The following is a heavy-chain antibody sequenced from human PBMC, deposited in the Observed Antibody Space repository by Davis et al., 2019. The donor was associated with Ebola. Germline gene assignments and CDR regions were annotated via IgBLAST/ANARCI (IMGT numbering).Heavy chain of an antibody. Sequence: ASVKVSCKASGYTFTSYHMHWVRQAPGQGLEWMGTINPSGGATSYAQKFQGRVAVTRDTSTSTVYMEVSSLRSEDTAVYYCARDPPAFDYWGQGTLVTVSS. CDR1: GYTFTSYH. CDR2: INPSGGAT. D-gene: IGHD2-2*01. J-gene: IGHJ4*02. CDR3: ARDPPAFDY. V-gene: IGHV1-46*01.